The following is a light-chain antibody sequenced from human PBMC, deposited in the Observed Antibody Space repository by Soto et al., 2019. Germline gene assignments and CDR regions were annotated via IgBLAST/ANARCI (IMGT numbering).Light chain of an antibody. CDR3: QPYDSSLSGPVV. V-gene: IGLV1-40*01. J-gene: IGLJ2*01. Sequence: QLVLTQPPSVSGAPGQRVTISCTGSSSNIGAGYDVHWYQQLPGTAPKLLIYGNSNRPSGVPDRFSGSKSGTSASLAITGLQAEDEADYYCQPYDSSLSGPVVFGGGTKLTVL. CDR2: GNS. CDR1: SSNIGAGYD.